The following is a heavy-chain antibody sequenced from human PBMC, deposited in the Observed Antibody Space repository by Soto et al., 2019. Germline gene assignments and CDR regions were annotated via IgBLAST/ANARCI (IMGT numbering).Heavy chain of an antibody. CDR3: SKMGGFDY. CDR2: ITSDGASA. V-gene: IGHV3-74*01. J-gene: IGHJ4*02. CDR1: GFTFSKYW. D-gene: IGHD3-16*01. Sequence: VGSLRLSCAASGFTFSKYWMHWVRQPPGMGLEWLSRITSDGASASYADSVKGRFTISRDNANNTVYLQMNSLRVEDTAVYYCSKMGGFDYWGQGTLVTVSS.